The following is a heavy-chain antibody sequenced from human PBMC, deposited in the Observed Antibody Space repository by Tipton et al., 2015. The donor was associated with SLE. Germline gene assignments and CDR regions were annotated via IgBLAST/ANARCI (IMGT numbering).Heavy chain of an antibody. CDR2: IYYRGST. V-gene: IGHV4-59*08. Sequence: TLSLTCIVSGGSMSNYYWSWIRQAPGQGLEWLGYIYYRGSTNYNPSLRSRVTMSVDTSKNQFSLKLSSVTAADTAVYYCARSTVVTPRGAFDIWGQGTVVTVSS. CDR1: GGSMSNYY. CDR3: ARSTVVTPRGAFDI. D-gene: IGHD4-23*01. J-gene: IGHJ3*02.